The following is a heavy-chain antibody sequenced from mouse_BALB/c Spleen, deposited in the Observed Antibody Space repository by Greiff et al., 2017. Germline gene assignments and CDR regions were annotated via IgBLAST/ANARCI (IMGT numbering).Heavy chain of an antibody. CDR1: GYTFTSYW. J-gene: IGHJ4*01. CDR3: ARGLGEDAMDY. Sequence: QVQLQQPGAELVKPGASVKLSCKASGYTFTSYWMHWVKQRPGQGLEWIGEIDPSDSYTNYNEKFKGKATLTVDKSSSTAYMQLSSLTSEDSAVYYCARGLGEDAMDYWGQGTSVTVSS. CDR2: IDPSDSYT. D-gene: IGHD4-1*01. V-gene: IGHV1-69*02.